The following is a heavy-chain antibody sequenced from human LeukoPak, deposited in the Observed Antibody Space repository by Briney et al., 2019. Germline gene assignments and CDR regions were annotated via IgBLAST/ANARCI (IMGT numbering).Heavy chain of an antibody. Sequence: AASVKVSCKASGGTFSSYVINWVRQAPGQGLEWMGGIIPIFGTANYAQKFQGRVTITTDESASAAYLELSSLRSEDTAMYYCAQAAAHADDDAFDIWGQGTMVTVSS. CDR2: IIPIFGTA. CDR3: AQAAAHADDDAFDI. CDR1: GGTFSSYV. D-gene: IGHD6-25*01. V-gene: IGHV1-69*05. J-gene: IGHJ3*02.